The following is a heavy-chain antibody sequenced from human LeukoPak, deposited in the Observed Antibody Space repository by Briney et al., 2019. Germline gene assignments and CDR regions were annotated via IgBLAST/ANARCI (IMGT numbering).Heavy chain of an antibody. CDR1: GFTFSSYG. CDR2: IWYDGSNK. D-gene: IGHD6-19*01. J-gene: IGHJ6*02. V-gene: IGHV3-33*01. Sequence: PGGSLRLSWAASGFTFSSYGMHWVRQAPGKGLEGVAVIWYDGSNKYYADSVKGRFTISRDNSKNTLYLQMNSLRAEDTAVYYCARVPWQPGYSSGPGKRLSGMDVWGQGTTVTVSS. CDR3: ARVPWQPGYSSGPGKRLSGMDV.